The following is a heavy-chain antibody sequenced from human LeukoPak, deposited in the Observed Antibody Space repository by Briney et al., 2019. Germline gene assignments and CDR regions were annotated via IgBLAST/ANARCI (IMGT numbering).Heavy chain of an antibody. CDR1: GGSISSYY. J-gene: IGHJ4*02. CDR3: ARVPILTGYYTYYFDY. CDR2: IYYSGRT. Sequence: RSSETLSLTCTVSGGSISSYYWSWIRQPPGKGLEWIGYIYYSGRTNYNPSLKSRVTISVDTSKNQFSLKLSSVTAADTAVYYCARVPILTGYYTYYFDYWGQGTLVTLSS. D-gene: IGHD3-9*01. V-gene: IGHV4-59*01.